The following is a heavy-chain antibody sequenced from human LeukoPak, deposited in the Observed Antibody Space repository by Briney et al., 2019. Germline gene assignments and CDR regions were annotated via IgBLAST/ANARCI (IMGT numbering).Heavy chain of an antibody. V-gene: IGHV1-18*01. CDR2: ISAYNGNT. CDR1: GYTFTSYG. Sequence: ASVKVSCKASGYTFTSYGISWVRQAPGQGLEWMGWISAYNGNTNYAQKLQGRVTMTTDTSTSTAYMELSSLRSEDTAVYYCATGRAVGVYGYWGQGTLVTVSS. D-gene: IGHD1-26*01. J-gene: IGHJ4*02. CDR3: ATGRAVGVYGY.